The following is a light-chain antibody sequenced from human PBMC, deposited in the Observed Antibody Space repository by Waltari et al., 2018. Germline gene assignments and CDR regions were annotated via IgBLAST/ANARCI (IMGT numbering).Light chain of an antibody. Sequence: SYVLTQPPSVSVAPGKTASITCGGNNIGSKNVHWYQQRPGQAPTLVIYDDSDRPSGIPERFSGSNCGNTATLTIRRVEAGDEADYYCQVWDNDTEQVVFGGGTKLAVL. J-gene: IGLJ2*01. CDR2: DDS. V-gene: IGLV3-21*04. CDR3: QVWDNDTEQVV. CDR1: NIGSKN.